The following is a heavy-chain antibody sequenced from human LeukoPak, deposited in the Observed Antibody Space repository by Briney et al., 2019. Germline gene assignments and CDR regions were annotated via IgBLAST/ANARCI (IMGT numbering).Heavy chain of an antibody. CDR2: IKQDGSAK. J-gene: IGHJ4*02. D-gene: IGHD2-15*01. Sequence: GGSLRLSCATSGFTFSGYWMTWVRQAPGKGLEWVANIKQDGSAKYYVDSVKGRFTISRDNAKNSLYLQMNSLRAEDTAVYYCARDDYCSGGSCYTRFDYWGQGTLVTVSS. CDR1: GFTFSGYW. CDR3: ARDDYCSGGSCYTRFDY. V-gene: IGHV3-7*03.